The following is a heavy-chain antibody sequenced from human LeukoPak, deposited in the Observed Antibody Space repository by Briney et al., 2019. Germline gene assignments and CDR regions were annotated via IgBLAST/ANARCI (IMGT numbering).Heavy chain of an antibody. D-gene: IGHD6-25*01. Sequence: SETLSLTCSVSGAFSSRYYWSWVRQPLGKGLEWLGYIFYSGHSNYNPSLTSRISMSVDTSKAQFSLELTSVTAADTAVYFCARIDPLGFFDQWGPVTLVTVSS. CDR2: IFYSGHS. CDR1: GAFSSRYY. V-gene: IGHV4-59*12. CDR3: ARIDPLGFFDQ. J-gene: IGHJ4*02.